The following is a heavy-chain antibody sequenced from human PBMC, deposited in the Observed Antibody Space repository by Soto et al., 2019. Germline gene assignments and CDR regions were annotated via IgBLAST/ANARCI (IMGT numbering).Heavy chain of an antibody. CDR1: GGTFSSYA. Sequence: SVKVSCKASGGTFSSYAISWVRQAPGQGLEWMGGIIPIFGTANYAQKFQGRVTITADKSTSTAYMELSSLRSEDTAVYYCARDPQYYYDSSGYDSGYWGQGTLVTVSS. CDR2: IIPIFGTA. D-gene: IGHD3-22*01. J-gene: IGHJ4*02. V-gene: IGHV1-69*06. CDR3: ARDPQYYYDSSGYDSGY.